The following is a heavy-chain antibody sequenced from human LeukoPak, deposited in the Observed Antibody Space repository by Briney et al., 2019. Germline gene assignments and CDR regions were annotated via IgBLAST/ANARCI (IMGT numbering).Heavy chain of an antibody. J-gene: IGHJ5*02. Sequence: AASVRVSCKVSGYTLTELSMHWVRQAPGKGLEWMGGFNPEDGETIYAQKFQGRVTMTEDTSTDTAYMELSSLRSEDTAVYYCVTVLRLRYYYGSGRWYWFDPWGQGTLVTVSS. CDR3: VTVLRLRYYYGSGRWYWFDP. CDR1: GYTLTELS. V-gene: IGHV1-24*01. D-gene: IGHD3-10*01. CDR2: FNPEDGET.